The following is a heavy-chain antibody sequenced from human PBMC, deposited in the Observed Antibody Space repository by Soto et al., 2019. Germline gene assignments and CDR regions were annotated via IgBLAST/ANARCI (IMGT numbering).Heavy chain of an antibody. CDR3: ARRIAAAGRSYLEY. J-gene: IGHJ4*02. V-gene: IGHV4-39*01. D-gene: IGHD6-13*01. Sequence: SETLSLTCTVSGGSISSSSYYWGWIRQPPGKGLEWIGSIYYSGSTYYNPSLKSRVTISVDTSKTQFSLKLSSVTAADTAVYYCARRIAAAGRSYLEYWGQGTLVTISS. CDR2: IYYSGST. CDR1: GGSISSSSYY.